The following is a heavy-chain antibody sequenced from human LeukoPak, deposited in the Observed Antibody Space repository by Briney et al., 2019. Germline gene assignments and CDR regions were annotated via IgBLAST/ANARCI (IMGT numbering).Heavy chain of an antibody. CDR1: GFAFSSYG. CDR3: AKVKLERRAYYYGMDV. V-gene: IGHV3-30*18. CDR2: ISYDGSNK. Sequence: GRSLRLSCAASGFAFSSYGMHWVRQAPGKGLEWVAVISYDGSNKYYADSVKGRFTISRDNSKNTLYLQMNSLRAEDTAVYYYAKVKLERRAYYYGMDVWGQGTTVTVSS. J-gene: IGHJ6*02. D-gene: IGHD1-1*01.